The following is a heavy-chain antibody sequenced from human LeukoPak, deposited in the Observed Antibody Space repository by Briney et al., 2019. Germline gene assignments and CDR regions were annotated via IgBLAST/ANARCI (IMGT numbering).Heavy chain of an antibody. Sequence: GGSLRLSCVASGXTFSSYWMSWVRQAPGRGLEWVANIKEDGTQNYYVDSVKGRFTISRDNAKNSLYLQMNSRRADETAVYYCARLRPYSSTWYAYYGMDVWGQGTTVTVSS. J-gene: IGHJ6*02. CDR3: ARLRPYSSTWYAYYGMDV. D-gene: IGHD6-13*01. V-gene: IGHV3-7*04. CDR2: IKEDGTQN. CDR1: GXTFSSYW.